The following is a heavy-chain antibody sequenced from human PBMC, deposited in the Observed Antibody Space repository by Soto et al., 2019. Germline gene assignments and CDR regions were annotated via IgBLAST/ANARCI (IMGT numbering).Heavy chain of an antibody. CDR3: ASYRGALYFES. CDR1: GRSMSSNY. V-gene: IGHV4-59*01. J-gene: IGHJ4*02. Sequence: ATLSLPFSVSGRSMSSNYWSWIRQSPDKGLEWLGYVFYGGTDYNPSLGGRVSMSVETSKSQFSLKLTSVTVADTAVYYCASYRGALYFESWGPGRLVTVSS. D-gene: IGHD3-16*01. CDR2: VFYGGT.